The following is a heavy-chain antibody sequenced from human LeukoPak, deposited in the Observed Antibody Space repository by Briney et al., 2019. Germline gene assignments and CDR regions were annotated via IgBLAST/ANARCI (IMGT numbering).Heavy chain of an antibody. CDR3: AAYIGDYPSD. V-gene: IGHV3-7*01. J-gene: IGHJ4*02. CDR2: INQDGSRK. CDR1: GFSFSSYW. D-gene: IGHD2-15*01. Sequence: PGGSLRLSCAASGFSFSSYWMTWVRQAPGKGLECVANINQDGSRKDYVDSVKGRFTISRDNTGSSLYLQLNSLRVGDTAVYFCAAYIGDYPSDWGQGTLVTVSS.